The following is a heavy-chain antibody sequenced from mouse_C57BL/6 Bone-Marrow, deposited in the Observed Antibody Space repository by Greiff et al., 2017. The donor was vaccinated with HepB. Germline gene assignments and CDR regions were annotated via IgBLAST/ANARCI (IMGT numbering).Heavy chain of an antibody. Sequence: QVQLQQSGAELARPGASVKMSCKASGYTFTSYTMHWVKQRPGQGLEWIGYINPSSGYTKYNQKFKDKATLTADKASSTAYMQLSSLTSEDSAVYYCARSSYYGSSYEFAYWGQGALVTVSA. CDR2: INPSSGYT. CDR3: ARSSYYGSSYEFAY. J-gene: IGHJ3*01. V-gene: IGHV1-4*01. CDR1: GYTFTSYT. D-gene: IGHD1-1*01.